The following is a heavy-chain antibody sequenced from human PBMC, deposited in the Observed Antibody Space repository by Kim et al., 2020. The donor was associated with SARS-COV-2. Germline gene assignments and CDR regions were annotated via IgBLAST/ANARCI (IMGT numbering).Heavy chain of an antibody. CDR2: IYPGDSDT. V-gene: IGHV5-51*01. CDR3: ARPHQGTAAEYYFDY. J-gene: IGHJ4*02. CDR1: GYSFTSYW. D-gene: IGHD6-13*01. Sequence: GESLKISCKGSGYSFTSYWIGWVRQMPGKGLEWMGIIYPGDSDTRYSPSFQGQVTISADKSISTAYLQWSSLKASDTAMYYCARPHQGTAAEYYFDYWGQGTLVTVSS.